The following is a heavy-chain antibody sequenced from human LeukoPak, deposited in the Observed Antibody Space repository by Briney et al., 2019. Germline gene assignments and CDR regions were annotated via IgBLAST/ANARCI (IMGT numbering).Heavy chain of an antibody. D-gene: IGHD2-15*01. V-gene: IGHV4-61*01. CDR1: GGSVSSGSYY. CDR3: ARALGYCSGGSCRTYAFDI. J-gene: IGHJ3*02. Sequence: PSETLSLTCTVSGGSVSSGSYYWSWIRQPPGKGLEWIGYIYYSGSTHYNPSLKSRVTISVDTSKNQFSLKLSSVTAADTAVYYCARALGYCSGGSCRTYAFDIWGQGTMVTVSS. CDR2: IYYSGST.